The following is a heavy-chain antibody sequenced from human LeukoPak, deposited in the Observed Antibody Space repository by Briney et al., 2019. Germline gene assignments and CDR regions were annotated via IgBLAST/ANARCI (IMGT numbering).Heavy chain of an antibody. D-gene: IGHD7-27*01. V-gene: IGHV4-59*01. CDR3: ATNTGTVFDY. Sequence: SETLSLTRSVSSGFITAYYWSWIRQPPGKGLEWIGYVYYSGSTEYNPSLRSRVTISLDMSTHQFSLNLTSVTAADTAVYYCATNTGTVFDYWGQGALVTVSS. CDR2: VYYSGST. J-gene: IGHJ4*02. CDR1: SGFITAYY.